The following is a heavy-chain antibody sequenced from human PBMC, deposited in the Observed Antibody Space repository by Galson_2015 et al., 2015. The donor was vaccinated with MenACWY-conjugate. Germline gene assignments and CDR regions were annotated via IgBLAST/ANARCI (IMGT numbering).Heavy chain of an antibody. CDR2: IDTMLGIA. CDR3: ARDIYASWTVWFDQ. D-gene: IGHD5/OR15-5a*01. J-gene: IGHJ5*02. CDR1: GGTFNNYG. V-gene: IGHV1-69*10. Sequence: SVKVSCKASGGTFNNYGITWVRQAPGQGLEWMGGIDTMLGIANYAQKFQGRVTIIADDSTSTVYMELSSLRSEDTAMYYCARDIYASWTVWFDQWGQATLVSVSS.